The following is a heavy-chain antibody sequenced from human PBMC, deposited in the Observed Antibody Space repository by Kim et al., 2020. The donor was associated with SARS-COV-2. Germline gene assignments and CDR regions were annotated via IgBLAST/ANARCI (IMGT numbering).Heavy chain of an antibody. CDR1: GGTFSSYA. Sequence: SVKVSCKASGGTFSSYAISWVRQAPGQGLEWMGGIIPIFGTANYAQKFQGRVTITADESTSTAYMELSSLRSEDTAVYYCASEVYYDILTGYYPYYYYGIDVWGQGTTVTVFS. D-gene: IGHD3-9*01. J-gene: IGHJ6*02. CDR2: IIPIFGTA. CDR3: ASEVYYDILTGYYPYYYYGIDV. V-gene: IGHV1-69*13.